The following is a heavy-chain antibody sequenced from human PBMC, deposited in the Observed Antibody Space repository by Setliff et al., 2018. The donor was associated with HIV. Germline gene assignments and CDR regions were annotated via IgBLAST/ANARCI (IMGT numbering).Heavy chain of an antibody. D-gene: IGHD6-19*01. V-gene: IGHV1-18*01. CDR2: ISPNSGDT. J-gene: IGHJ6*03. Sequence: ASVKVSCKASGYSFISHGISWVRQAPGQGLEWMGWISPNSGDTDYIQKFQGRVSLTTDTSTNTAYMELRSLRPDDTAIYYCARGGQQWLPYYYYYMDVWGEGTTVTVSS. CDR1: GYSFISHG. CDR3: ARGGQQWLPYYYYYMDV.